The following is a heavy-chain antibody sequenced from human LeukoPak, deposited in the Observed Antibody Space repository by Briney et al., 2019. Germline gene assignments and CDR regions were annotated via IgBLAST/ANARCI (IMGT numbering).Heavy chain of an antibody. J-gene: IGHJ6*02. CDR2: ICPGDSDT. CDR3: ARHHSDYYDSSGYRYHYYYGMDV. CDR1: GYSFTSYW. D-gene: IGHD3-22*01. Sequence: GESLKISCKGSGYSFTSYWIGWVRQMPGKGLEWMGIICPGDSDTRYSPSFQGQVTISADKSISTAYLQWSSLKASDTAMYYCARHHSDYYDSSGYRYHYYYGMDVWGQGTTVTVSS. V-gene: IGHV5-51*01.